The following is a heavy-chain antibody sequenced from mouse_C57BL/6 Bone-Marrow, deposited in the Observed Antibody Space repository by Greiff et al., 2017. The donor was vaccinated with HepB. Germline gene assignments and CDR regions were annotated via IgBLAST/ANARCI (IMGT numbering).Heavy chain of an antibody. CDR1: GFTFSSYG. D-gene: IGHD1-3*01. V-gene: IGHV5-6*01. CDR2: ISSGGSYT. CDR3: ARHSSGKRGFAY. Sequence: EVQGVESGGGLVKPGGSLKLSCAASGFTFSSYGMSWVRQTPDKRLEWVATISSGGSYTYYPDSVKGRITISRDNAKTTLYLQMSSLKSEDTAMYYCARHSSGKRGFAYWGQGTLVTVSA. J-gene: IGHJ3*01.